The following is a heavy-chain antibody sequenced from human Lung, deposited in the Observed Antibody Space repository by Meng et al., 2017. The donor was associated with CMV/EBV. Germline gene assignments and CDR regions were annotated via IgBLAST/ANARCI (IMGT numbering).Heavy chain of an antibody. J-gene: IGHJ4*02. Sequence: ESLKISCAASGFSFSTYWMQWVRRAPGKGLEWVANINEDGSVKHFVDSVKGRFTMSRDNAKNSVYLQMNGLRADDTAVYYCAREYWGPDYWGQGTLVTVSS. D-gene: IGHD7-27*01. V-gene: IGHV3-7*01. CDR3: AREYWGPDY. CDR2: INEDGSVK. CDR1: GFSFSTYW.